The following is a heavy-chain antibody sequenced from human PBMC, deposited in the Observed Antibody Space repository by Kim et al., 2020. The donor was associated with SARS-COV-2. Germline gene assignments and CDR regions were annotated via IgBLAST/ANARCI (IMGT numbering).Heavy chain of an antibody. CDR2: IYTSGST. CDR3: AADNYGYYYYGMDV. Sequence: SETLSLTCTVSGGSISSGSYYWSWIRQPAGKGLEWIGRIYTSGSTNYNPSLKSRVTISVDTSKNQFSLKLSSVTAADTAVYYCAADNYGYYYYGMDVWGQGTTVTVSS. V-gene: IGHV4-61*02. D-gene: IGHD5-18*01. J-gene: IGHJ6*02. CDR1: GGSISSGSYY.